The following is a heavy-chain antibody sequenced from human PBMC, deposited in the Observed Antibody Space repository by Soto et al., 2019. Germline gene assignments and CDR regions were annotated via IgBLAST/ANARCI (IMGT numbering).Heavy chain of an antibody. Sequence: QVQLQESGPGLVKPSQTLSLTCTVSGGSISSGGYHWSWIRQHPGKGLEWIGYIYYSGSTYYNPSLKSRVTISVDTSKNQFSLKLSSVTAADTAVYYCARVTDDNWNDSLYYFDYWGQGTLVTVSS. CDR2: IYYSGST. D-gene: IGHD1-20*01. J-gene: IGHJ4*02. CDR3: ARVTDDNWNDSLYYFDY. CDR1: GGSISSGGYH. V-gene: IGHV4-31*03.